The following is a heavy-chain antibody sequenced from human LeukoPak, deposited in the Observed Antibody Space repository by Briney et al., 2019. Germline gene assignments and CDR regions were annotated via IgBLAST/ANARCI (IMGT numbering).Heavy chain of an antibody. D-gene: IGHD2-2*01. Sequence: QTGRSLRLSCAASGFTFSSYAMHWVRQAPGKGLEWVAVISYDGSNKYYADSVKGRFTISRDNSKNTLYLQMNSLRAEDTAVYYCARDHCSSTSCYDGVSSISNRLLWSYGDYWGQGTPVTVSS. CDR1: GFTFSSYA. CDR3: ARDHCSSTSCYDGVSSISNRLLWSYGDY. J-gene: IGHJ4*02. CDR2: ISYDGSNK. V-gene: IGHV3-30-3*01.